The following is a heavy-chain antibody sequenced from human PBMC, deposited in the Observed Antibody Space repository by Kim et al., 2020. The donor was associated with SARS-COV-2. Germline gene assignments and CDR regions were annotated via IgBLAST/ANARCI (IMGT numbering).Heavy chain of an antibody. J-gene: IGHJ6*02. CDR3: ARDRQWLVPGYGMDV. D-gene: IGHD6-19*01. CDR1: GGTFSSYA. V-gene: IGHV1-69*13. Sequence: SVKVSCKASGGTFSSYAISWVRQAPGQGLEWMGGIIPIFGTANYAQKFQGRVTITADESTSTAYMELSSLRSEDTAVYYCARDRQWLVPGYGMDVWGQGTTVTVSS. CDR2: IIPIFGTA.